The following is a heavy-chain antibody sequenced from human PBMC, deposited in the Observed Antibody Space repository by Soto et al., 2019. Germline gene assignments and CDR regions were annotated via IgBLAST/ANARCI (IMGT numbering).Heavy chain of an antibody. D-gene: IGHD2-15*01. V-gene: IGHV1-69*01. CDR2: IIPVFGTA. Sequence: QEQLVQSGAEVKKPGSSVKVSCKDSGGLFSSYAISWVRQAPGRGLEWMGGIIPVFGTAYYAQKFQGRVTVTADESTNTAYMELSSLRSEDTAMYYCARGGSPYVWFNEFWGQGSLVTVSS. CDR1: GGLFSSYA. CDR3: ARGGSPYVWFNEF. J-gene: IGHJ4*02.